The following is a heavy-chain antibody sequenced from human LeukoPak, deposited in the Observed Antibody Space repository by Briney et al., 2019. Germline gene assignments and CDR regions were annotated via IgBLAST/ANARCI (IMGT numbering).Heavy chain of an antibody. D-gene: IGHD2-2*01. CDR1: GFTFSSYA. Sequence: GGSLRLSCAASGFTFSSYAMHWVRQAPGKGLEWVAVISYDGSKKYYADSVKGRFTISRDNSKNTLYLQMNSLRAEDTAVYYCAKLFVPAATYWGQGTLVTVSS. CDR2: ISYDGSKK. V-gene: IGHV3-30-3*02. CDR3: AKLFVPAATY. J-gene: IGHJ4*02.